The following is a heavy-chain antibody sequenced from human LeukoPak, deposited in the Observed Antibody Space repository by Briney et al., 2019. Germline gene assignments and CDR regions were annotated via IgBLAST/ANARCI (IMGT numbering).Heavy chain of an antibody. CDR2: IYSGGST. V-gene: IGHV3-53*01. D-gene: IGHD6-13*01. CDR3: VRGAYSSSWLNFDY. CDR1: GFTVSSNY. J-gene: IGHJ4*02. Sequence: GGSLRLSCAASGFTVSSNYMSWVRQAPGKGLEWVSVIYSGGSTYYADSVKGRFTISRDNSKNTLYLQMNSLRVEDTAVYYCVRGAYSSSWLNFDYWGQGTLVTVSS.